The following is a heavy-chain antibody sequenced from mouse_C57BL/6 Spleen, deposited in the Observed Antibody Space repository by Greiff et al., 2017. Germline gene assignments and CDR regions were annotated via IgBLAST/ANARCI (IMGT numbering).Heavy chain of an antibody. CDR1: GYAFTNYL. Sequence: VQLQQSGAELVRPGTSVKVSCKASGYAFTNYLIEWVKQRPGQGLEWIGVINPGSGGTNYNEKFKGKATLTADKSSSTAYMQLSSLTSEDSAVYFCARDYYGSSYHYAMDYWGQGTSVTVSS. CDR2: INPGSGGT. CDR3: ARDYYGSSYHYAMDY. D-gene: IGHD1-1*01. J-gene: IGHJ4*01. V-gene: IGHV1-54*01.